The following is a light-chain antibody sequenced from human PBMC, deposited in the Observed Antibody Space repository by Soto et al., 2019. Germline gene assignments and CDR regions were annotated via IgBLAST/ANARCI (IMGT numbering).Light chain of an antibody. CDR2: EVS. V-gene: IGKV2-24*01. CDR3: MQTTQFPLT. CDR1: QSLVHSDGNTY. J-gene: IGKJ4*01. Sequence: DIVLTQTPLSSPVTLGQPASISCRSSQSLVHSDGNTYLNWLQQRSGKPPRLLIYEVSTRFSGVPGRFNGSGSGTDFTLEISMGGAEDVGVYYCMQTTQFPLTFGGGTKVEIK.